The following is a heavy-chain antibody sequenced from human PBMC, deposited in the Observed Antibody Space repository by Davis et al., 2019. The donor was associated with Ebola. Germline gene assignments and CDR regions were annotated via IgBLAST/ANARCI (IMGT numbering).Heavy chain of an antibody. V-gene: IGHV4-59*11. CDR3: ARDGYKGPCDY. CDR1: GGSISSHH. CDR2: ISESGST. Sequence: PSKTLSLTCTVSGGSISSHHWNWIRQSPGKGLEWIGSISESGSTTYNPSFKSRVTISVATSKNQFSLKLTSVTAADTAVYFCARDGYKGPCDYWGQGALITVSS. D-gene: IGHD5-24*01. J-gene: IGHJ4*02.